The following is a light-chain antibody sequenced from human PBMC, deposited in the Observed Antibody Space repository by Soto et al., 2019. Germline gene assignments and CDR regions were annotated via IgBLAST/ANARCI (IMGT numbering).Light chain of an antibody. V-gene: IGKV3-20*01. CDR1: QSVSSSY. CDR3: QQYGSSPRT. CDR2: GAS. J-gene: IGKJ1*01. Sequence: EIVLTQSPGTLSLSPGERATLSCRASQSVSSSYLAWYQQKPGQAPRLLIYGASTRAPGIPDRFRGSESGTDFTLTISRLEPEDFAVYYCQQYGSSPRTFGQGTKVEI.